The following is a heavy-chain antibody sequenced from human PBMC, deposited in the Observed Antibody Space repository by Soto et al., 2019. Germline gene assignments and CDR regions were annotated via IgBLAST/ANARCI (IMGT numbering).Heavy chain of an antibody. CDR2: IYYSGST. J-gene: IGHJ4*02. Sequence: SETLSLTCTVSGGSISSSSYYWGWIRQPPGKGLEWIGSIYYSGSTYYNPSLKSRVTISVDTSKNQFSLKLSSVTAAGTAVYYCGRLEGLATISYYFDYWGQGALVT. CDR1: GGSISSSSYY. V-gene: IGHV4-39*01. CDR3: GRLEGLATISYYFDY. D-gene: IGHD3-9*01.